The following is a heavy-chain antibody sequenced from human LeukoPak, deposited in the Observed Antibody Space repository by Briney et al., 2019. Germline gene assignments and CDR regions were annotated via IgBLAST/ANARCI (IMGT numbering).Heavy chain of an antibody. CDR3: ARLGDDFWSGYSQPISYYYYGMDV. Sequence: SETLSLTCTVSGGSISSYYWSWIRQPPGKGLEWIGYIYYSGSTNYNPSLKSRVTISVDTSKNQFSLKLSSVTAADTAVYYCARLGDDFWSGYSQPISYYYYGMDVWGQGTTVTASS. CDR2: IYYSGST. D-gene: IGHD3-3*01. J-gene: IGHJ6*02. CDR1: GGSISSYY. V-gene: IGHV4-59*01.